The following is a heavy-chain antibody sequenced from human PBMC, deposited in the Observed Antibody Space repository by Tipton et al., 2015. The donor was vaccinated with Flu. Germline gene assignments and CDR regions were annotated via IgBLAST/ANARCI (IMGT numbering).Heavy chain of an antibody. Sequence: TLSLTCTVSGGSISSYYWSWIRRPPGKGLEWIGYIYYSGSTNYNPSPKSRVTISVDTSKNQFSLKLSSVTAADTAVYYCARELNYGMDVWGQGTTVTVSS. CDR1: GGSISSYY. CDR2: IYYSGST. V-gene: IGHV4-59*01. J-gene: IGHJ6*02. CDR3: ARELNYGMDV.